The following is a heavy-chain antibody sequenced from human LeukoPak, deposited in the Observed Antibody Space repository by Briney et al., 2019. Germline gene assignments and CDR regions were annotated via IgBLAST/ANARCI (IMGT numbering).Heavy chain of an antibody. V-gene: IGHV3-30*18. CDR1: GFTFSSYG. CDR3: AKSIRFCSSNSCFAGYYNYGLHV. CDR2: ISHDGSSE. D-gene: IGHD2-2*01. Sequence: GGALRLSCAASGFTFSSYGMHWVRQAPGKGLEWVAVISHDGSSEYFADSVKGRFTISRDNPKNTLDLQMHSLRAEDTAVYYCAKSIRFCSSNSCFAGYYNYGLHVWGQGTTVIVSS. J-gene: IGHJ6*02.